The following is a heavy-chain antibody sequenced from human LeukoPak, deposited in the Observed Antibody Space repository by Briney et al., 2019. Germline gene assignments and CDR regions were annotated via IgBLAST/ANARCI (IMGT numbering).Heavy chain of an antibody. J-gene: IGHJ4*02. CDR3: AKGDVVVVAATVGY. V-gene: IGHV3-23*01. CDR2: ISGSGGST. D-gene: IGHD2-15*01. CDR1: GFTFSSYA. Sequence: GGSLRLSCAASGFTFSSYAMSWVRQAPGKGLEWVSAISGSGGSTYYAASVKVRFTISIDNSKTTLYLQMNSLRAEDTAVYYCAKGDVVVVAATVGYWGQGTLVTVSS.